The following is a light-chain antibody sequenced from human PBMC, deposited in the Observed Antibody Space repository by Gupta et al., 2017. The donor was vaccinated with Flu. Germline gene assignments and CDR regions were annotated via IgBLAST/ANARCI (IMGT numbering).Light chain of an antibody. CDR3: NSWDSTDNHQVV. V-gene: IGLV3-19*01. CDR1: SLRSSY. Sequence: QTVRSTGQGDSLRSSYASCCQQKPGQDPALVIYDKNSRPSGVPDRFSGATSGNTAAFTITGAQAEEEADDYCNSWDSTDNHQVVFGGGTKLTVL. CDR2: DKN. J-gene: IGLJ2*01.